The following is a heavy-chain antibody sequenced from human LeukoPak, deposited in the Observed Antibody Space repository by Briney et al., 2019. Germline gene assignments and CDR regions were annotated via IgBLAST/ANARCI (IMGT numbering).Heavy chain of an antibody. J-gene: IGHJ4*02. D-gene: IGHD6-6*01. CDR2: IKQDGSEK. CDR1: GFTFSSYW. CDR3: ASYSSSSSLDY. Sequence: GGSLRLSCAASGFTFSSYWMSWVRQAPGKGLEWVANIKQDGSEKYYVDSVKGRFTISRDNVKNSLYLQMNSLRAEDTAVYYCASYSSSSSLDYWGQGTLVTVSS. V-gene: IGHV3-7*01.